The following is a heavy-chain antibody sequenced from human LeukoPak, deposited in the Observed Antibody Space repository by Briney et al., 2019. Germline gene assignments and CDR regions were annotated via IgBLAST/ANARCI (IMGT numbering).Heavy chain of an antibody. CDR2: IYHNGRT. Sequence: KSSETLSLTCTVSGGTINSGEHYWGWIRQTPGKGLEWIGYIYHNGRTYSNPSLKSRLDLSVDTSKNQFSLKLSSVTAADTAVYYCAGTEGSYYYFDYWGQGTLVTVSS. V-gene: IGHV4-30-4*08. J-gene: IGHJ4*02. CDR1: GGTINSGEHY. CDR3: AGTEGSYYYFDY. D-gene: IGHD3-10*01.